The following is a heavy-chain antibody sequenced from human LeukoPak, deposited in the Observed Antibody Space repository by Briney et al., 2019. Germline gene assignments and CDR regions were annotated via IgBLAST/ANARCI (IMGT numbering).Heavy chain of an antibody. D-gene: IGHD2-8*02. V-gene: IGHV1-2*02. CDR3: ARDLNFRPILSGWAGPY. CDR2: INPNSGDT. CDR1: GYXFTGYF. J-gene: IGHJ4*02. Sequence: ASVKVSCKASGYXFTGYFIHWVRQAPGQGLGWMGWINPNSGDTDYAQKFQGRVTMTTDTSISTAYMELNRLRSDDTAVYYCARDLNFRPILSGWAGPYWGQGTLVTVSS.